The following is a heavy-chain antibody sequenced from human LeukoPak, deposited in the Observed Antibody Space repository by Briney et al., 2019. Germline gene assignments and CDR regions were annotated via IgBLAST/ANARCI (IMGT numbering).Heavy chain of an antibody. J-gene: IGHJ4*02. D-gene: IGHD1-26*01. V-gene: IGHV1-2*06. CDR1: GYTFTDYY. CDR3: AREIGGATSFDY. CDR2: INHNSGGT. Sequence: ASVKVSCKASGYTFTDYYMHWVRRAPGQGLEWMGRINHNSGGTDYAQKFQGRVTMTRDTSINTAYMELSRLRSDDTAVYYCAREIGGATSFDYWGQGTLVTVSS.